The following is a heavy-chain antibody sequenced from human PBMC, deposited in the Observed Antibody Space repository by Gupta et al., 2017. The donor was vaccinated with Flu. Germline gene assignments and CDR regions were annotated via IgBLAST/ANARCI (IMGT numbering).Heavy chain of an antibody. CDR1: GFDFSTYW. V-gene: IGHV3-7*04. J-gene: IGHJ4*02. D-gene: IGHD2-21*02. CDR2: IKRYGCEK. CDR3: VKERSGWTAPGFAY. Sequence: EVQVVDSGGGLVQPGGSLRLSCTASGFDFSTYWMSWVRQAPGKGLEGGANIKRYGCEKKYGDPGKRRFTISREKAEKPLSLQMTALGVEVTDVYYSVKERSGWTAPGFAYGGLGTFVTVSS.